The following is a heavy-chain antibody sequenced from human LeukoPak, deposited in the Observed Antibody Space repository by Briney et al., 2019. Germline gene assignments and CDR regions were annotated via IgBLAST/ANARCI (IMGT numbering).Heavy chain of an antibody. J-gene: IGHJ4*02. CDR2: ISGSGGST. CDR3: AKAHSSSWFWILDY. V-gene: IGHV3-23*01. D-gene: IGHD6-13*01. CDR1: GFTFSSYA. Sequence: GGSLRLSCAASGFTFSSYAMSWVRQAPGKGLEWVSGISGSGGSTYYADSVKGRFTISRDNFKNTLYLQMNSLRAEDTAVYYCAKAHSSSWFWILDYWGQGTLVTVSS.